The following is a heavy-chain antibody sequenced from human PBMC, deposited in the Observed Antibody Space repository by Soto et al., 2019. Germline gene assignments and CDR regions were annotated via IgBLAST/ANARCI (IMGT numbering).Heavy chain of an antibody. CDR1: GFTVSNNF. Sequence: VQLVESGGGLIQAGGSLRLSCAVSGFTVSNNFMMWVRQAPGKGLEWVSLIYSGGSISYADSVKGRFTISRDGPMNILYLQMNSLTAEDTTVYYCARDGNGQRGSPHWGQGTRVNVSS. CDR3: ARDGNGQRGSPH. V-gene: IGHV3-53*02. D-gene: IGHD3-16*01. CDR2: IYSGGSI. J-gene: IGHJ4*02.